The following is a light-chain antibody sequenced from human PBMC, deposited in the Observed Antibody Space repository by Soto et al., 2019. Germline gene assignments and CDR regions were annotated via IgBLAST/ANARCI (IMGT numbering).Light chain of an antibody. J-gene: IGLJ1*01. V-gene: IGLV2-14*01. CDR3: SSYTTSRTMV. CDR1: SSDVGDYNY. CDR2: EVS. Sequence: QSALTQPASVSASPGQSITISCTGTSSDVGDYNYVSWYQQHPGKAPELMIYEVSNRPSGVSNRFSGSKSGNTASLTISGLQAEDEADYYCSSYTTSRTMVFATGTKLTVL.